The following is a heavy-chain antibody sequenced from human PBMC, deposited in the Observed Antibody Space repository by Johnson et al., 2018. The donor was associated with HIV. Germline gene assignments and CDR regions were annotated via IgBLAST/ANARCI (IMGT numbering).Heavy chain of an antibody. V-gene: IGHV3-11*04. CDR3: ARSRHGGIQPSDAFDV. Sequence: VESGGGLVKPGGSLKLSCAVSGFTFSDHYMSWIRQTPGKGLQWVSYISGSGSIIYSTDSVQGRFTISRDNVKNSLYLQMDSLRPEDPAVYYCARSRHGGIQPSDAFDVWGQGTMVTVSS. CDR2: ISGSGSII. CDR1: GFTFSDHY. J-gene: IGHJ3*01. D-gene: IGHD3-16*01.